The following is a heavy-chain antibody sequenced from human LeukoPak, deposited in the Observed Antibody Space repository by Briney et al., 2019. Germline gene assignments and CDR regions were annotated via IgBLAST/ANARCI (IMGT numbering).Heavy chain of an antibody. CDR3: ARARADGSGYYAYHHYFDY. J-gene: IGHJ4*02. CDR1: GGSISSYY. CDR2: IYYSGST. V-gene: IGHV4-59*01. D-gene: IGHD3-22*01. Sequence: SETLSITCTVSGGSISSYYWSWIRQPPGKGLEWIGYIYYSGSTNYNPSLKSRVTISVDTSKNQFSLKLSSVTAADTAVYYCARARADGSGYYAYHHYFDYWGQGTLVTVSS.